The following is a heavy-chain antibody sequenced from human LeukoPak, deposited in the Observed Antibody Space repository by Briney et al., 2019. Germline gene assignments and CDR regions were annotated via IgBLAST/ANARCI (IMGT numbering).Heavy chain of an antibody. D-gene: IGHD3-22*01. CDR1: GGSISSYY. CDR3: AREDSGSSGYVFDP. V-gene: IGHV4-59*01. Sequence: SETLSLTCTVSGGSISSYYWSWIRQPPGKGLEWTGYIYYSGSTNYNPSLKSRVTISVDTSKNQFSLKLSSVTAADTAVYYCAREDSGSSGYVFDPWGQGTLVTVSS. CDR2: IYYSGST. J-gene: IGHJ5*02.